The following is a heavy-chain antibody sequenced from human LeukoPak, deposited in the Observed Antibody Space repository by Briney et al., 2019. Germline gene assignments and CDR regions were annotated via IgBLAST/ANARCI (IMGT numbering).Heavy chain of an antibody. CDR3: ARQYIVGATGSDY. V-gene: IGHV5-51*01. Sequence: RGESLQISCKGSGYSFTSYWIGWVRQMPGKGLEWMGIIYPGDSDTRYSPSFQGQVTISADKSISTAYLQWSSLKASDTAMYYCARQYIVGATGSDYWGQGTLVTVSS. J-gene: IGHJ4*02. CDR1: GYSFTSYW. D-gene: IGHD1-26*01. CDR2: IYPGDSDT.